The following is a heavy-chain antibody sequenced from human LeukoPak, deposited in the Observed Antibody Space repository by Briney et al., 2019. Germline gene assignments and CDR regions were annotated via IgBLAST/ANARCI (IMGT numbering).Heavy chain of an antibody. J-gene: IGHJ4*02. D-gene: IGHD3-10*01. CDR3: ARIGRAGGYYFDH. Sequence: PSETLSLTCSVSGXSINNYYWIWIRQPPGKGLEWIGYLYYTGSTNYNPSLKSRVTVSVDTPKNQFSLKLRSVTAADTAVYYCARIGRAGGYYFDHWGQGTLVTVSS. V-gene: IGHV4-59*01. CDR2: LYYTGST. CDR1: GXSINNYY.